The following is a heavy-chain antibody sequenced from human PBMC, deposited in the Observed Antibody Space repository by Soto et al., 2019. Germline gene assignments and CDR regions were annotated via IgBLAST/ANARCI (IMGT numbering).Heavy chain of an antibody. D-gene: IGHD3-3*01. J-gene: IGHJ6*03. V-gene: IGHV3-7*01. CDR1: GFTFSRYG. Sequence: EVQLVESGGGLVQPGGSLSRSCAASGFTFSRYGMSWVRQAPGKGLEWVANIKQDGSEKFYVDSVKGRFTISRDNAKNSLYLQMNNLRAEDTAVYYCARGNGYYPYYYYYMDVWGKGTTVAVSS. CDR2: IKQDGSEK. CDR3: ARGNGYYPYYYYYMDV.